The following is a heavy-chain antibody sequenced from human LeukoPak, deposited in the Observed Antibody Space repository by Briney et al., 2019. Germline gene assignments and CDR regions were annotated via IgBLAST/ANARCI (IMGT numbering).Heavy chain of an antibody. CDR3: AREVSSSSSSYYYYGMDV. CDR2: ISYDGSNK. D-gene: IGHD6-6*01. Sequence: GRSLRLSCAASGFTFSSYAMHWVRQAPGKGLERVAVISYDGSNKYYADSVKGRFSISRDNSKNTLYLQMNSLRAEDTAVYYCAREVSSSSSSYYYYGMDVWGQGTTVTVSS. J-gene: IGHJ6*02. V-gene: IGHV3-30-3*01. CDR1: GFTFSSYA.